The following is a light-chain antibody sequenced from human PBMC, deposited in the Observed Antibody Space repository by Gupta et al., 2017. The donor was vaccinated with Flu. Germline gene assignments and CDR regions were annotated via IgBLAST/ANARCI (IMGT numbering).Light chain of an antibody. J-gene: IGLJ2*01. CDR1: KLGDRY. CDR2: QDS. V-gene: IGLV3-1*01. CDR3: QALDTSTARI. Sequence: SYELTQPPSVSVSPGQTASITRSGDKLGDRYACWYQQKPGQSPVLVIYQDSKRPAGIPVRFSGSNSGNTATLTISGTQAMDEADYYCQALDTSTARIFGGGTKLTVL.